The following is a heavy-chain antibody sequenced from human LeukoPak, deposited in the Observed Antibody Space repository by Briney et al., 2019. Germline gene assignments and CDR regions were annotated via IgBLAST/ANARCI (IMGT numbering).Heavy chain of an antibody. V-gene: IGHV3-33*01. D-gene: IGHD3-9*01. CDR1: GISLRSYG. CDR3: ATDISTHYFGS. CDR2: IWYDASNK. Sequence: GRSLRLSCAASGISLRSYGMHWVRQAPGKGLEWVTFIWYDASNKYYAESVKGRFTISRDNSRNTVFLQMNSLRAEDTAIYYCATDISTHYFGSWGQGTLVTVSS. J-gene: IGHJ4*02.